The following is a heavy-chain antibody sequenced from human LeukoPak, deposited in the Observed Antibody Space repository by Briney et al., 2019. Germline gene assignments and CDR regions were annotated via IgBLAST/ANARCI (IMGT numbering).Heavy chain of an antibody. CDR1: GYSFSNYW. D-gene: IGHD2-21*02. J-gene: IGHJ4*02. Sequence: GESLKISCEGSGYSFSNYWIGWVRQMPGKGLEWMGIIYPGDYETRYSPSFQGLVTISVDKSISTAYLQWSSLKASDTVMYYCAIPPGYCGNDCSFDHWGQGTLVTVPS. V-gene: IGHV5-51*01. CDR2: IYPGDYET. CDR3: AIPPGYCGNDCSFDH.